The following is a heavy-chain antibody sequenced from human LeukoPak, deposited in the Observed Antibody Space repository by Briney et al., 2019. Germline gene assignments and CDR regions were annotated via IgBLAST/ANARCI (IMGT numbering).Heavy chain of an antibody. CDR2: INHSGST. Sequence: PSDTLSLPCGVYGVPFRGYYWRWLRQPPGRGLEGIGEINHSGSTNYNPSLKSRVTISVDTSKHQFSLQLSSVTAADTAVYYCARDLHYDYVWGSYRYDYWGQGTLVTVSS. D-gene: IGHD3-16*02. CDR1: GVPFRGYY. V-gene: IGHV4-34*01. J-gene: IGHJ4*02. CDR3: ARDLHYDYVWGSYRYDY.